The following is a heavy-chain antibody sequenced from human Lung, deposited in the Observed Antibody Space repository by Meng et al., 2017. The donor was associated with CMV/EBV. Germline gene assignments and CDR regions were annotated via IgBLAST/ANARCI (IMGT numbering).Heavy chain of an antibody. J-gene: IGHJ4*02. D-gene: IGHD6-19*01. CDR2: ISSSSTYI. V-gene: IGHV3-21*01. CDR1: GFNFRTYS. CDR3: ARETGSSGWYGPGY. Sequence: GGSXRLSCAASGFNFRTYSMNWVRQAPGKGLEWVSSISSSSTYIYYADSVKGRFTISRDNAKNSLYLQMNSLRAEDTAVYYCARETGSSGWYGPGYWGQGXLVTVSS.